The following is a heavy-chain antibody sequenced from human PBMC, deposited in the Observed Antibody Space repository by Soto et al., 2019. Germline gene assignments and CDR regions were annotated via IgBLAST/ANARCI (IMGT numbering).Heavy chain of an antibody. CDR1: GGTFSSYA. CDR2: IIPIFGTA. D-gene: IGHD3-22*01. CDR3: ARSYDSSGYYYVGYYYGMDV. Sequence: QVQLVQSGAEVKKPGSSVNVSCKASGGTFSSYAISWVRQAPGQGLEWMGGIIPIFGTANYAQKFQGRVTITADESTSTAYMELSSLRSEDTAVYYCARSYDSSGYYYVGYYYGMDVWGQGTTVTVSS. J-gene: IGHJ6*02. V-gene: IGHV1-69*01.